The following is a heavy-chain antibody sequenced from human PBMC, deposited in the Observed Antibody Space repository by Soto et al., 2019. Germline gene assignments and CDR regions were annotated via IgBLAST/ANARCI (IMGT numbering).Heavy chain of an antibody. CDR2: IYHSGST. Sequence: SETLSLTCAVYGGSFSGYYWSWIRQPPGKGLEWIGYIYHSGSTYYNPSLKSRVTISVDRSKNQFSLKLSSVTAADTAVYYCARQYGDYGYGMDVRAQGTTVTVSS. CDR1: GGSFSGYY. J-gene: IGHJ6*02. V-gene: IGHV4-30-2*01. D-gene: IGHD4-17*01. CDR3: ARQYGDYGYGMDV.